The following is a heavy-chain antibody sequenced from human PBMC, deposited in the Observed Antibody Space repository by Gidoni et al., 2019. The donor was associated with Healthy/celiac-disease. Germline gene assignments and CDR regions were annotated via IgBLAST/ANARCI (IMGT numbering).Heavy chain of an antibody. CDR1: GGSISSYY. V-gene: IGHV4-59*01. J-gene: IGHJ4*02. D-gene: IGHD3-22*01. CDR3: ARVSGYYDSSGYSQSLFDY. Sequence: QVQLQESGPGLVQPSETLSLTCTVSGGSISSYYWSWIRQPPGKGLEWIGYIYYSGSTNYNPSLKSRVTISVDTSKNQFSLKLSSVTAADTAVYYCARVSGYYDSSGYSQSLFDYWGQGTLVTVSS. CDR2: IYYSGST.